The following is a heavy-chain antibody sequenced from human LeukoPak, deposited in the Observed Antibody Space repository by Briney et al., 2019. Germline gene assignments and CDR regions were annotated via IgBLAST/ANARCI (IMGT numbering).Heavy chain of an antibody. CDR1: GYTFTSYY. V-gene: IGHV1-46*03. J-gene: IGHJ4*02. CDR2: INPSGGST. D-gene: IGHD6-6*01. Sequence: GASVKVSCKASGYTFTSYYMHWVRQAPGQGLEGLGIINPSGGSTSYAQKFQGRVTMTRDTSTSTVYMELSSLRSEDTAVYYCARDRGKSSIAARPQYYFDYWGQGTLVTVSS. CDR3: ARDRGKSSIAARPQYYFDY.